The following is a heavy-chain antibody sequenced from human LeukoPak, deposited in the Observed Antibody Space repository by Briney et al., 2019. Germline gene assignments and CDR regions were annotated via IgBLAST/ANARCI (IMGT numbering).Heavy chain of an antibody. CDR2: IWYDGSNK. CDR3: ARVGTGQQLDY. V-gene: IGHV3-33*08. D-gene: IGHD6-13*01. CDR1: GFTFSDYY. Sequence: GGSLRLSCAASGFTFSDYYMSWIRQAPGKGLEWVAAIWYDGSNKYYADSVKGRFTISRDNSKNTLYLQMDSLRAEDMAVYYCARVGTGQQLDYWGQGTLVTVSS. J-gene: IGHJ4*02.